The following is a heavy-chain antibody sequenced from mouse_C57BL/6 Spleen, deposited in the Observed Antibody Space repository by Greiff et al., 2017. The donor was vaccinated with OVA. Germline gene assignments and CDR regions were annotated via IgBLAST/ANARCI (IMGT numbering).Heavy chain of an antibody. V-gene: IGHV1-85*01. D-gene: IGHD4-1*01. CDR1: GYTFTSYD. CDR3: STGAWFAY. Sequence: QVHVKQSGPELVKPGASVKLSCKASGYTFTSYDINWVKQRPGQGLAWIGWIYPRDGSTKYNEKFKGKATLTVDTSSSTAYMELHSLTSEDSAVYFCSTGAWFAYWGQGTLVTVSA. J-gene: IGHJ3*01. CDR2: IYPRDGST.